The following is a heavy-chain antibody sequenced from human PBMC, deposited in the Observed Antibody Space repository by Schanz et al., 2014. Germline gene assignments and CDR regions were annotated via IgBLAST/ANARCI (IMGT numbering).Heavy chain of an antibody. CDR1: GFPLSSYW. V-gene: IGHV3-7*01. CDR3: ARDRSAVEITPVDI. D-gene: IGHD2-21*01. J-gene: IGHJ3*02. CDR2: ITPDGSDK. Sequence: EVQLVESGGGLVQPGGSLRLSCEGFGFPLSSYWMSWVRQTPGKGLEWVAIITPDGSDKWYVDSVKGRFTISRDNAKDSLHLQMNSLRAEDMAVYYCARDRSAVEITPVDIWGQGTMVTVSS.